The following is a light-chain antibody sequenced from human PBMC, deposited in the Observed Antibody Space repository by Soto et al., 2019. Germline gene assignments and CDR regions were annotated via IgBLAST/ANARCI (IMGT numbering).Light chain of an antibody. J-gene: IGLJ3*02. Sequence: SYELTQPLSVSVALGQTARITCGGNNIGRKNVHWYQQKPGQAPVLVIYRDSNRPSGIPERFSGSNSGNTATLTISRAQAGDEADYYCQVWDSSTARVFGRGTKLTVL. CDR3: QVWDSSTARV. CDR2: RDS. CDR1: NIGRKN. V-gene: IGLV3-9*01.